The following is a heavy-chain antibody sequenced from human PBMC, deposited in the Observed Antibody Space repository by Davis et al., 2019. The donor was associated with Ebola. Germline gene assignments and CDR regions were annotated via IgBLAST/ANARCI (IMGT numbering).Heavy chain of an antibody. D-gene: IGHD3-16*01. CDR2: INPNSGGT. CDR1: GYTFTAYY. J-gene: IGHJ3*02. CDR3: ARGHNHDYMSREVLDI. Sequence: ASVKVSCKASGYTFTAYYMHWVRQAPGQGLEWMGWINPNSGGTNFAQKFQGRVTMTRDTSITTVYMELSSLRSDDTAVYYCARGHNHDYMSREVLDIWGQGTMVAVSS. V-gene: IGHV1-2*02.